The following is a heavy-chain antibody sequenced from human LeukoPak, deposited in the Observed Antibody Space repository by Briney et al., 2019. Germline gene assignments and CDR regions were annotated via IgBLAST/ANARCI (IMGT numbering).Heavy chain of an antibody. J-gene: IGHJ4*02. D-gene: IGHD4-23*01. CDR1: GESLNYYY. V-gene: IGHV4-34*12. CDR2: IFDGKTI. Sequence: PSETLSLTCAVCGESLNYYYWSWIRQSPGKGLEWIGDIFDGKTINYNPSLKSRVTISAATSSQQFSLNLKSVTAAGTAVYFCASGAWAARLNSWAQGALVIVSS. CDR3: ASGAWAARLNS.